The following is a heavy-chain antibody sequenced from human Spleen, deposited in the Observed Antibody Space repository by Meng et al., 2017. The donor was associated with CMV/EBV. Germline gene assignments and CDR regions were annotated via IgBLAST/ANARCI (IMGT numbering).Heavy chain of an antibody. Sequence: SCKASGYTFTDYYIHWVRQAPGKGLEWVASSSRSGSHINYADSVKGRFTISRDNAKNSVFLQMNSLRVEDTAVYYCTRGHFDYWGQGMLVTVSS. V-gene: IGHV3-11*04. CDR1: GYTFTDYY. CDR3: TRGHFDY. CDR2: SSRSGSHI. J-gene: IGHJ4*02.